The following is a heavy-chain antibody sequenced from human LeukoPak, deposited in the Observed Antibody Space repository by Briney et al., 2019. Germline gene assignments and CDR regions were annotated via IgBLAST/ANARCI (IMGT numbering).Heavy chain of an antibody. V-gene: IGHV4-59*01. CDR1: GGSISSYY. J-gene: IGHJ5*02. D-gene: IGHD3-10*01. CDR2: IYYSGST. Sequence: PSETLSLTCSVSGGSISSYYWSWIRQHPGGGMEWIGYIYYSGSTNYNPSLKSRVTISVDTSKNQFSLKLSSVTAADTAVYYCARGPWFGEQNWFDHWGQGTLVTVSS. CDR3: ARGPWFGEQNWFDH.